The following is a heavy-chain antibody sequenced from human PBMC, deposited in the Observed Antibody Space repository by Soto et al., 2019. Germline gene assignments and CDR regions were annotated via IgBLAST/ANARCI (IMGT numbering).Heavy chain of an antibody. D-gene: IGHD4-17*01. CDR2: IYYSGST. CDR3: ARAYGDYSPYYFDY. CDR1: GGSIISGVYY. Sequence: SETLSITCTVSGGSIISGVYYCSWIRQHPGKGLEWIGYIYYSGSTYYNPSLKSRVTISVDTSKNQFSLKLSSVTAADTAVYYCARAYGDYSPYYFDYWGQGTLVTVSS. J-gene: IGHJ4*02. V-gene: IGHV4-31*03.